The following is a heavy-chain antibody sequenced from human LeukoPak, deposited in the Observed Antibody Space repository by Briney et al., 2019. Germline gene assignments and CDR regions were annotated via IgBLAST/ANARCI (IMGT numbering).Heavy chain of an antibody. J-gene: IGHJ4*02. CDR1: GFTFSSYA. V-gene: IGHV3-23*01. Sequence: GGSLRLSCAASGFTFSSYAMSWVRQAPGKGLELVSAISGSGGSTYYADSVKDRFTISRDNSKNTLYLQMNSLRAEDTPVYYCAKPGYSSSWYYFDYWGQGTLVTVSS. D-gene: IGHD6-13*01. CDR3: AKPGYSSSWYYFDY. CDR2: ISGSGGST.